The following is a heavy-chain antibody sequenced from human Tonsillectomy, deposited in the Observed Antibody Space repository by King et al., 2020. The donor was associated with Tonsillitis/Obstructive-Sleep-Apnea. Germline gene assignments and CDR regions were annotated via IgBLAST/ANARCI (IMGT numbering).Heavy chain of an antibody. CDR2: LSYDGSNK. D-gene: IGHD6-6*01. CDR3: AGSSGGWVSARLFFDY. Sequence: QLVQSGGGVVQPGRSLRLSCAASGFTFSTYAMHWVRQAPGKGLEWVALLSYDGSNKYYVDSVKGRFTISRDNSKSTLYLQMNSLRPEETAVYYCAGSSGGWVSARLFFDYWGQGTLVTVSS. CDR1: GFTFSTYA. V-gene: IGHV3-30*04. J-gene: IGHJ4*02.